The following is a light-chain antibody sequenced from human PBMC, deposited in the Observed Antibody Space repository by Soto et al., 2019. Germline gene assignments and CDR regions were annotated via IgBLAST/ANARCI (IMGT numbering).Light chain of an antibody. J-gene: IGKJ2*01. CDR2: VAS. V-gene: IGKV1-39*01. CDR3: QQTYSTPMYT. CDR1: QSINSY. Sequence: DIQMTQSPSSLSASVGDRVTITCRASQSINSYLNWYQQKPGKAPKLLIYVASSLQSGVPSRFSGRGTGTVFTLHISSLQPEDFATYYCQQTYSTPMYTFGQGNKLEIK.